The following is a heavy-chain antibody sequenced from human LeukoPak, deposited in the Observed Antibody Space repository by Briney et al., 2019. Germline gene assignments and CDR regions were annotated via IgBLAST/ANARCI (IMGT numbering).Heavy chain of an antibody. CDR2: IYSGGST. CDR1: GFTVSSNY. V-gene: IGHV3-53*01. D-gene: IGHD3-22*01. CDR3: AKKKDGSGSYFDY. J-gene: IGHJ4*02. Sequence: GGSLRLSCAASGFTVSSNYMSWVRQAPGKGLEWVSLIYSGGSTYYADSVKGRFTISRDNSKNTLYVQMNSLRAEDTAVYYCAKKKDGSGSYFDYWGQGTLVTVSS.